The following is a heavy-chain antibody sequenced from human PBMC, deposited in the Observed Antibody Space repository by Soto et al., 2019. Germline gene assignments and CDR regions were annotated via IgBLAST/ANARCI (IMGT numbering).Heavy chain of an antibody. CDR2: ISSDGSQK. D-gene: IGHD3-10*01. CDR1: GIAFSGCG. J-gene: IGHJ2*01. CDR3: AKNIVRGHWYFDL. V-gene: IGHV3-30*18. Sequence: VQLVESGGGVVQPGKSLRLSCAASGIAFSGCGMFWVRQTPSKGLEWVAAISSDGSQKYYADSVKGRCNISRDNSKNTLYVQMNGLPTEDTAVYYCAKNIVRGHWYFDLWGRGTLVSVSS.